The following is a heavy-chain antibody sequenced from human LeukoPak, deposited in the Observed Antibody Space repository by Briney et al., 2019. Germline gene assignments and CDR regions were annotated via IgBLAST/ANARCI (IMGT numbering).Heavy chain of an antibody. CDR3: ARTFQSSPFVFGY. D-gene: IGHD2/OR15-2a*01. CDR1: GFTFSSYE. CDR2: ISSSGSTI. Sequence: QTGGSLRLSCAASGFTFSSYEMNWVRQAPGKGLEWVSYISSSGSTIYYADSVKGRFTISRDNAKNSLYLQMNSLRAEDTAVYYCARTFQSSPFVFGYWGQGTLVTVSS. J-gene: IGHJ4*02. V-gene: IGHV3-48*03.